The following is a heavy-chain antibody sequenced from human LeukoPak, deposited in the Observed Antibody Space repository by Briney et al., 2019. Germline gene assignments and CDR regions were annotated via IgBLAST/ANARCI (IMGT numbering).Heavy chain of an antibody. CDR3: AREGYCSGGSCYYFDY. CDR1: GFTFSDYY. J-gene: IGHJ4*02. D-gene: IGHD2-15*01. CDR2: ISSSGSTI. Sequence: GGSLRLYCAASGFTFSDYYMSWIRQAPGKGLEWVSYISSSGSTIYYADSVKGRFTISRDNAKNSLYLQMNSLRAEDTAVYYCAREGYCSGGSCYYFDYWGQGTLVTVSS. V-gene: IGHV3-11*04.